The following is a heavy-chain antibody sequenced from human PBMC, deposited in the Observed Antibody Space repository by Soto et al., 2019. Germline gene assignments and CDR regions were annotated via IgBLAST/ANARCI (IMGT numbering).Heavy chain of an antibody. V-gene: IGHV4-4*07. CDR3: ARSSHKESWFDP. Sequence: QVQLQESGPGLVKPSETLSLTCTVSNGSISNFYWNWIRQSAGKGLEWIGRIHGSGSATYNPSLRSRVTMSVDKSKNQFSLKVNSVTGADTAVYYCARSSHKESWFDPWGQGTLVTVSS. CDR1: NGSISNFY. D-gene: IGHD6-13*01. J-gene: IGHJ5*02. CDR2: IHGSGSA.